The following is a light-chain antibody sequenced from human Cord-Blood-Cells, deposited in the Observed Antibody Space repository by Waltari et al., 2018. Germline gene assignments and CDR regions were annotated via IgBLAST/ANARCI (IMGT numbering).Light chain of an antibody. CDR1: SSDVGGYNY. CDR2: DVS. CDR3: SSYTSSSTWV. Sequence: QSALTQPASVSGSPGQSITISCTGTSSDVGGYNYVSWYQQHPGKAPKLMFYDVSKRPSGVSNRFAGSKSGNTASLTISGLRDEDEADYYCSSYTSSSTWVFGGGTKLTVL. J-gene: IGLJ3*02. V-gene: IGLV2-14*01.